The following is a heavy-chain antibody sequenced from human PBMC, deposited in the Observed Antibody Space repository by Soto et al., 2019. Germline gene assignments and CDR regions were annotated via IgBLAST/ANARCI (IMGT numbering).Heavy chain of an antibody. Sequence: PRESLKISCKISGYSFSNYWIGWVRQMPGKGLEWMGIIYPGDSDNRYSPSFQGQVTISADKSISTAYLRWSSLKASDPAIDYCAIYSLELSKGPLYYYPIDVWGQGTTVTVSS. CDR1: GYSFSNYW. V-gene: IGHV5-51*01. CDR2: IYPGDSDN. J-gene: IGHJ6*02. D-gene: IGHD1-7*01. CDR3: AIYSLELSKGPLYYYPIDV.